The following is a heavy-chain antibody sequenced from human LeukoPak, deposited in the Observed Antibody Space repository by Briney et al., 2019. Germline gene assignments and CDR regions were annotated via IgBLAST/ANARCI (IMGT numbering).Heavy chain of an antibody. Sequence: GKSLRLSCAASGFTFSNYAMLWVRQAPGKGLEWVSLISSGGTYEYYADSVKGRFTISRDNSKNTLYLQLKSLRAEDTAVYYCARDSTYYYDSGSSGPHYFDNWGQGTLVTVSS. CDR3: ARDSTYYYDSGSSGPHYFDN. V-gene: IGHV3-30*01. CDR1: GFTFSNYA. CDR2: ISSGGTYE. D-gene: IGHD3-10*01. J-gene: IGHJ4*02.